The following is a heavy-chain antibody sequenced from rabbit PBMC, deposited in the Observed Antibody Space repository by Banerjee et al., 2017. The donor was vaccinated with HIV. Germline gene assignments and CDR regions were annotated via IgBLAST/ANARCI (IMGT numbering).Heavy chain of an antibody. Sequence: QEQLEESGGDLVKPEGSLTLTCTASEIDFSSYYYMCWVRPAPGKGLEWIGCIWTGSSGSTYYASWAKGRFTISKTSSTTVTLQMTSLTAADTATYFCARDQAGYGGYAFDLWGQGTLVTVS. CDR3: ARDQAGYGGYAFDL. V-gene: IGHV1S45*01. CDR2: IWTGSSGST. CDR1: EIDFSSYYY. J-gene: IGHJ4*01. D-gene: IGHD6-1*01.